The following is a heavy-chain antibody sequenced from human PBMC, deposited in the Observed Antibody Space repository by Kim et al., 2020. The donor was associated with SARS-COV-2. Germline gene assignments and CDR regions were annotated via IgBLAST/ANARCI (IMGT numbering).Heavy chain of an antibody. D-gene: IGHD3-10*01. CDR1: GGSISSGGYY. CDR3: ARIICMVRGVITHFDH. V-gene: IGHV4-31*03. Sequence: SETLSLTCTVSGGSISSGGYYWSWIRQHPGKGLEWIGYIDYSGSTYSNPSHKSRVTISVDTSKNQFSLKLRSVTAADTAVYYGARIICMVRGVITHFDHWGQGTLVTVSS. J-gene: IGHJ4*02. CDR2: IDYSGST.